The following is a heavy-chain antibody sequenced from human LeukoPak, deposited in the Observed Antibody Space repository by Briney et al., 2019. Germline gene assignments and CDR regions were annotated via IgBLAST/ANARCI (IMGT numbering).Heavy chain of an antibody. CDR1: GGSISSYY. CDR2: IYTSGST. J-gene: IGHJ3*02. CDR3: ARGLYYDFWSAYDAFDI. V-gene: IGHV4-4*07. Sequence: SETLSLTCTVSGGSISSYYWSWIRQPPGKGLEWIGRIYTSGSTNYNPSLKSRVIISVDKSKNQFSLKLSSVTAADTAVYYCARGLYYDFWSAYDAFDIWGQGTMVTVSS. D-gene: IGHD3-3*01.